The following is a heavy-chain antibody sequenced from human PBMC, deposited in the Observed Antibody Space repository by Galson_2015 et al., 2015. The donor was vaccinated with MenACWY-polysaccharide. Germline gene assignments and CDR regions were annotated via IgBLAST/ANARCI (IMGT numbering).Heavy chain of an antibody. CDR2: ISSSGTI. CDR3: ARVLKGLVGATPDY. D-gene: IGHD1-26*01. CDR1: GFTFSSYS. V-gene: IGHV3-48*02. Sequence: SQRLSCAASGFTFSSYSMNWVRQAPGKGLEWVSYISSSGTIYYADSVKGRFTISRDNGKNSLYLQMNSLRDDDTAVYYCARVLKGLVGATPDYWGQGTLVTVSS. J-gene: IGHJ4*02.